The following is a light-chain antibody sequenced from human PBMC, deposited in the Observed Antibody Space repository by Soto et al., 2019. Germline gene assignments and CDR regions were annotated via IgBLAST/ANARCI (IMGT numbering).Light chain of an antibody. CDR1: QSVFNNH. Sequence: EIVLTQSPGTLSLSPGERATLSCRASQSVFNNHIGWYQQKPGQAPRRLIFGASFRATGIPDRFSGSGSGTDFTLTISRLEPEDFAVYYCQQRSSWHLTFGGGTKVDIK. J-gene: IGKJ4*01. V-gene: IGKV3D-20*02. CDR2: GAS. CDR3: QQRSSWHLT.